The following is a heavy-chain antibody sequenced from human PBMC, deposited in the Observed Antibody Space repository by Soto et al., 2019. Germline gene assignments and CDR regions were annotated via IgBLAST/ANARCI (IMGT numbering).Heavy chain of an antibody. CDR1: GGSFSGYY. V-gene: IGHV4-34*01. Sequence: SETLSLTCAVYGGSFSGYYWSWIRQPPGKGLEWIGEINHSGSTNYNPSLKSRVTISVETSKNQFSLKLSSVTAADTAVYYCARIWAGNTAVAGPPPRYGMDVWGQGTTVTVSS. J-gene: IGHJ6*02. D-gene: IGHD6-19*01. CDR3: ARIWAGNTAVAGPPPRYGMDV. CDR2: INHSGST.